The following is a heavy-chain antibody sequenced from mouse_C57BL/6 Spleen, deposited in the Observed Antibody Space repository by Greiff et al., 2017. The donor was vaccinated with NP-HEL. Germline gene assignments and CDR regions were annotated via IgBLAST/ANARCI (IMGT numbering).Heavy chain of an antibody. CDR3: ARHEDYYGHYAMDY. D-gene: IGHD1-1*01. V-gene: IGHV5-12*01. CDR1: GFTFSDYY. CDR2: ISNGGGST. Sequence: EVQLVESGAGLVQPGGSLKLSCAASGFTFSDYYMYLVRQTPEKRLEWVAYISNGGGSTYYPDTVKGRFTISRDNAKNTLYLQMSRLKSEDTAMYYCARHEDYYGHYAMDYWGQGTSVTVSS. J-gene: IGHJ4*01.